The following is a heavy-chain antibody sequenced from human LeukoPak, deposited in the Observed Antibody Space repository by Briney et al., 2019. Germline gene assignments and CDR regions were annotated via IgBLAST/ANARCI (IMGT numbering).Heavy chain of an antibody. CDR1: GGTFSSYA. CDR2: IIPMFDTA. V-gene: IGHV1-69*01. Sequence: ASVKVSCKASGGTFSSYAISRVRQAPGQGLEWMGGIIPMFDTANYAQKFQGRVTITADESTGTVYMGLHSLRSEDTALYYCARDSEGFGELLSWFDLWGQGTLVTVSS. J-gene: IGHJ5*02. CDR3: ARDSEGFGELLSWFDL. D-gene: IGHD3-10*01.